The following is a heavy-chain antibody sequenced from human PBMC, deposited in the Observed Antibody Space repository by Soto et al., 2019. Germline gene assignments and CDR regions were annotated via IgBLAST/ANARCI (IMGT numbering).Heavy chain of an antibody. J-gene: IGHJ4*02. V-gene: IGHV1-8*01. CDR2: MEPSTGRT. CDR3: ARGVIAGVDY. CDR1: GYSFTSLD. Sequence: QVQLVQSGAEVREPGASVKVSCKASGYSFTSLDINWVRQTAGQGLEWMGWMEPSTGRTGYAQKFQGRVTMTRDTSINTAYMELTTLSSDDTALYYYARGVIAGVDYWGQGTLVIVSS. D-gene: IGHD3-16*01.